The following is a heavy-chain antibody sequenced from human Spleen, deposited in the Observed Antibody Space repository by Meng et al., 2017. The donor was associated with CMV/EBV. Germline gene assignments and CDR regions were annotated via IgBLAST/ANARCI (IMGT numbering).Heavy chain of an antibody. V-gene: IGHV1-2*02. CDR2: INPNSGGT. CDR3: ARGTMIVVVITQNWFDP. J-gene: IGHJ5*02. Sequence: ASVKVSCKASGYTFTGYYMHWVRQAPGQGLEWMGWINPNSGGTNYAQKFQGRVTMTRDTSISTAYMELSRLRSDDTAVYYCARGTMIVVVITQNWFDPWGQGTLVTVSS. CDR1: GYTFTGYY. D-gene: IGHD3-22*01.